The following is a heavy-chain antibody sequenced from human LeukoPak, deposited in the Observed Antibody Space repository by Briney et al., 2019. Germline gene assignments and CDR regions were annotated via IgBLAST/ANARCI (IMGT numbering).Heavy chain of an antibody. V-gene: IGHV4-34*01. CDR2: INHNGNT. CDR1: GGSFSGYH. Sequence: SETLSLTCAVYGGSFSGYHWTWIRQPPGKGLEWIGEINHNGNTNYNPSLKSRVTISVDTSKNQFSLELSFVTAADTAVYYCARPSRSLWFGDLYFDHWGQGTLVTVPS. J-gene: IGHJ4*02. CDR3: ARPSRSLWFGDLYFDH. D-gene: IGHD3-10*01.